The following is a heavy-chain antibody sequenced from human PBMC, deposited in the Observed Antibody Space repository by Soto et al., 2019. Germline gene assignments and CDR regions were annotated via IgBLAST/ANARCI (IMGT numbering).Heavy chain of an antibody. D-gene: IGHD3-22*01. CDR3: AREQDDCNGYSLEL. Sequence: EASVNVSCKSSGFSFISYAIHWVLQAPGQRLEWMGWINVATGNTKYSQHFQGRVTITRDTSASTAYMELNGLTSDDTAMYYCAREQDDCNGYSLELWDQGTLDSVSS. CDR1: GFSFISYA. V-gene: IGHV1-3*01. J-gene: IGHJ4*02. CDR2: INVATGNT.